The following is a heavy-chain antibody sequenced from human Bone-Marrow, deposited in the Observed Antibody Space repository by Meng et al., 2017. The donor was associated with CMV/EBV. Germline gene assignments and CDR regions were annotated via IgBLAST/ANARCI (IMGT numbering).Heavy chain of an antibody. CDR1: GGTFSSYA. D-gene: IGHD2-15*01. Sequence: SVKVSCKASGGTFSSYAISWVRQAPGQGLEWMGGIIPIFGTANYAQKFQGRVTITTDESTSTAYMELSSLRSEDTAVYYCARDCSGGSCNSPHWGQGTLVTVSS. J-gene: IGHJ4*02. CDR2: IIPIFGTA. V-gene: IGHV1-69*05. CDR3: ARDCSGGSCNSPH.